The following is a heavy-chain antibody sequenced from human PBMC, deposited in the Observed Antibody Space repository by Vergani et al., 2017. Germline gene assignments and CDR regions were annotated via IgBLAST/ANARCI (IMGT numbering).Heavy chain of an antibody. CDR2: IYHSGST. V-gene: IGHV4-38-2*01. J-gene: IGHJ6*02. Sequence: QVQLEESGPGLVQPSETLSLTCAVSGYSISSGYYWGWIRQPPGKGLEWIGSIYHSGSTYYNPSLKSRVTISVDTSKNQFSLKLSSVTAADTAVYYCARLRLEDSGYDFGGMDVWGQXP. CDR3: ARLRLEDSGYDFGGMDV. CDR1: GYSISSGYY. D-gene: IGHD5-12*01.